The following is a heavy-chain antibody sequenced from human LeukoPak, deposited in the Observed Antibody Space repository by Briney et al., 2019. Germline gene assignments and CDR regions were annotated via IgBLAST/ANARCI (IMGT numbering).Heavy chain of an antibody. D-gene: IGHD3-9*01. Sequence: GGSLRLSCAASGFTFSSYAMHWVRQAPGKGLEWVAVISYDGSNKYYADSVKGRFTISRDNSKNTLYLQMNSLRAEDTAVYYCARETYDILTGYHGNFDYWGQGTLVTVSS. CDR2: ISYDGSNK. J-gene: IGHJ4*02. V-gene: IGHV3-30*04. CDR3: ARETYDILTGYHGNFDY. CDR1: GFTFSSYA.